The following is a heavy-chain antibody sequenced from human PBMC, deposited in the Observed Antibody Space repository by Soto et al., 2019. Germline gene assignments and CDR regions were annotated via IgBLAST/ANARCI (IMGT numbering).Heavy chain of an antibody. CDR2: INHSGST. V-gene: IGHV4-34*01. D-gene: IGHD5-12*01. J-gene: IGHJ4*02. CDR1: GGSFSGYY. Sequence: QVQLQQWGAGLLKPSETLSLTCAVYGGSFSGYYWSWIHQPPGKGLEWIGEINHSGSTNYNPSLKSRVTISVDTSKNQFSLKLSSVTAADTAVYYCARAPGFQYYFDYWGQGTLVTVSS. CDR3: ARAPGFQYYFDY.